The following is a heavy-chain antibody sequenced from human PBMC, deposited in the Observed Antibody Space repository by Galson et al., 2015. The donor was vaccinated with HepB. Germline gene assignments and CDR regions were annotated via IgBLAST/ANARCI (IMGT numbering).Heavy chain of an antibody. V-gene: IGHV1-2*06. CDR1: GYTFTGYY. CDR2: INPNSGGT. D-gene: IGHD3-22*01. CDR3: ARDPIYLYYYDSKQPGGSNYYYGMDV. J-gene: IGHJ6*02. Sequence: SVKVSCKASGYTFTGYYMHWVRQAPGQGLEWMGRINPNSGGTNYAQKFQGRVTMTRDTSISTAYMELSRLRSDDTAVYYCARDPIYLYYYDSKQPGGSNYYYGMDVWGQGTTVTVSS.